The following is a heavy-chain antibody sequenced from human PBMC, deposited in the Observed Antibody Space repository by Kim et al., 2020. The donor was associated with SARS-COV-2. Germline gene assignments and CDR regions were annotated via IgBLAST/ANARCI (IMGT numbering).Heavy chain of an antibody. J-gene: IGHJ4*02. V-gene: IGHV4-34*01. CDR3: ARGGGSGWRH. CDR1: GGSFSGYY. Sequence: SETLSLTCAVYGGSFSGYYWSWIRQPPGKGLEWIGEINHSGSTNYNPSLKSRVTISVDTSKNQFSLKLSSVTAADSAVDYCARGGGSGWRHWGQGTLVTVS. CDR2: INHSGST. D-gene: IGHD6-19*01.